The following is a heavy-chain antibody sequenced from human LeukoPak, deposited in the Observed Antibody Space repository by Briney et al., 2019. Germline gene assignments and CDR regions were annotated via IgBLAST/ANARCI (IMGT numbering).Heavy chain of an antibody. Sequence: GGSLRLPCAASGFTFNTYGMHWVRQAPGKGLERVAVISYDASNKNYADPVKGRFTISRDYSKNTVYLQMNSLRAEDTAVYFCAKGVGGYTIGYYFDYWGQGTPVTVSS. D-gene: IGHD5-18*01. V-gene: IGHV3-30*18. J-gene: IGHJ4*02. CDR1: GFTFNTYG. CDR2: ISYDASNK. CDR3: AKGVGGYTIGYYFDY.